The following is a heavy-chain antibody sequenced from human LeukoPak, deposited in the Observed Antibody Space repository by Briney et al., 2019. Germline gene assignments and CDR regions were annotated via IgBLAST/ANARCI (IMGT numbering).Heavy chain of an antibody. CDR2: ISGSGGST. CDR3: AKDFSGWYNSKYFDL. D-gene: IGHD6-19*01. CDR1: GFTFSSYA. V-gene: IGHV3-23*01. Sequence: GGSLRLSCAASGFTFSSYAMSWVRQAPGKGLEWVSAISGSGGSTYYADSVKGRFTISRDNSKNTLYLQMNSLRAEVTAVYYCAKDFSGWYNSKYFDLWGRGTLVTVSS. J-gene: IGHJ2*01.